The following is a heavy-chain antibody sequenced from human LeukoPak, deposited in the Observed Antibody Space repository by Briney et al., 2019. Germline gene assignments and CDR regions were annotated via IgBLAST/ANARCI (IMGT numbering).Heavy chain of an antibody. Sequence: GGSLRLSCAASGFKFDNYAMHWVRQAPGKGLEWVSSISWNSDIIAYADSVKGRFTISRDNAKNSLYLQMNSLKAEDTAFYYCARLGGSSHNYYMDVWGKGTTVTVSS. CDR1: GFKFDNYA. CDR2: ISWNSDII. CDR3: ARLGGSSHNYYMDV. D-gene: IGHD2-15*01. J-gene: IGHJ6*03. V-gene: IGHV3-9*01.